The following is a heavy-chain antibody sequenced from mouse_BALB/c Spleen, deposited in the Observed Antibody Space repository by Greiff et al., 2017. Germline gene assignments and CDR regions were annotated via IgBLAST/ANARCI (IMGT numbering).Heavy chain of an antibody. CDR2: ISSGGSYT. V-gene: IGHV5-6*02. Sequence: DVMLVESGGDLVKPGGSLKLSCAASGFTFSSYGMSWVRQTPDKRLEWVATISSGGSYTYYPDSVKGRFTISRDNAKNTLYLQMSSLKSEDTAMYYCARLGPQLFFDYWGQGTTLTVSS. D-gene: IGHD3-1*01. J-gene: IGHJ2*01. CDR3: ARLGPQLFFDY. CDR1: GFTFSSYG.